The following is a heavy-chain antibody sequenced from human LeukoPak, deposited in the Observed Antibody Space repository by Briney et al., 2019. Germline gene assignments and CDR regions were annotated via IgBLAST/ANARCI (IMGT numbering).Heavy chain of an antibody. D-gene: IGHD1-26*01. V-gene: IGHV1-69*04. CDR1: GGTFSSYA. Sequence: SVKVSCKASGGTFSSYAISWVRQAPGQGLEWMGRIIPILGIANYAQKFQGRVTITADKSTSTAYMELSSLRSEDTAVYYCASQNPLYSGSPNLAFDIRGQGTMVTVSS. CDR3: ASQNPLYSGSPNLAFDI. CDR2: IIPILGIA. J-gene: IGHJ3*02.